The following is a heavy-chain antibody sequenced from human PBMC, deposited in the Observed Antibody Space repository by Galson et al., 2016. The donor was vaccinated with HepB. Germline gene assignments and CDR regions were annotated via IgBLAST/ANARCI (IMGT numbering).Heavy chain of an antibody. Sequence: SLRLSCAASGFTFRSYGMHWVRQAPGKGLEWVARIWYDGSNKNYGDSVKGRFTISRYNSKNTLYLQMNSLRAEDTAVYYCARDKEYYFYYWVQGTLVTVSS. CDR1: GFTFRSYG. V-gene: IGHV3-33*01. CDR2: IWYDGSNK. CDR3: ARDKEYYFYY. J-gene: IGHJ4*02.